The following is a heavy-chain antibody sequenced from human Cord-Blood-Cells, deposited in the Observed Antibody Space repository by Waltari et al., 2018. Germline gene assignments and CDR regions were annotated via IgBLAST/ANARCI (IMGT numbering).Heavy chain of an antibody. CDR3: ARDAFVVVQDDAFDI. V-gene: IGHV3-33*01. D-gene: IGHD2-2*01. Sequence: EWVAVIWYDGSNKYYADSVKGRFTISRDNSKNTLYLQMNSLRAEDTAVYYCARDAFVVVQDDAFDIWGQGTMVTVSS. J-gene: IGHJ3*02. CDR2: IWYDGSNK.